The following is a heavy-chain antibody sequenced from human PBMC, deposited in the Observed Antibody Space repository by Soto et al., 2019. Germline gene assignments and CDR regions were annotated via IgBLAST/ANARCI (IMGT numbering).Heavy chain of an antibody. D-gene: IGHD1-26*01. J-gene: IGHJ6*01. CDR1: GISIRNSYYF. CDR3: AGNGMASVTQ. V-gene: IGHV4-39*01. Sequence: SETLSLTCTVSGISIRNSYYFWGWIRQPPGKGLEWIGSIFNNGSTHHNPSLKSRVTISVDTSKNQFSLKLSSVTAADTAVYYCAGNGMASVTQWGRGNPVNVPS. CDR2: IFNNGST.